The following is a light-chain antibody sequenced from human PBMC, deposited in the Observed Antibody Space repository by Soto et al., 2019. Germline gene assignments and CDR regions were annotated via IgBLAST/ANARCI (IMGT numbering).Light chain of an antibody. CDR1: QSVSSY. V-gene: IGKV3-11*01. J-gene: IGKJ2*01. CDR2: DAS. CDR3: QQRSSWPLT. Sequence: EIVLTQSPATLSLSPGERAALSCRASQSVSSYLAWYQQKPGQTPRLLIYDASNRATGIPARFSGSGSGTDFTLTISSLEPEDFAVYYCQQRSSWPLTFVQGTKLEIK.